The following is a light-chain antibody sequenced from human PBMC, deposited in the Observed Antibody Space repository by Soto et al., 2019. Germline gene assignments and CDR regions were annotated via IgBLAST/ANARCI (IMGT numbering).Light chain of an antibody. J-gene: IGKJ2*02. CDR2: GAC. CDR3: QHYDGSPRT. V-gene: IGKV3-20*01. Sequence: ETVLTQSPGTVSLSPGERATLSCRTSQSVNNSFLAWYQQRPGQAPRLLIHGACNRANGIPDRFSGSGSGTDFTLTISGLEPEDSAVYYCQHYDGSPRTFGHGTKLEI. CDR1: QSVNNSF.